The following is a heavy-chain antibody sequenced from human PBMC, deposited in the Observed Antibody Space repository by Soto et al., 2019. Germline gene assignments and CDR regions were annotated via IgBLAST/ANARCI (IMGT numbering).Heavy chain of an antibody. Sequence: ASVKVSCKASGYTFTGYYMHWVRQAPGQGLEWMGWINPNSGGTNYAQKFQGWVTMTRDTSISTAYMELSRLRSDDTAVYYCARENGVGASSGDAFDIWGQGRMVTVS. J-gene: IGHJ3*02. D-gene: IGHD1-26*01. CDR2: INPNSGGT. CDR3: ARENGVGASSGDAFDI. CDR1: GYTFTGYY. V-gene: IGHV1-2*04.